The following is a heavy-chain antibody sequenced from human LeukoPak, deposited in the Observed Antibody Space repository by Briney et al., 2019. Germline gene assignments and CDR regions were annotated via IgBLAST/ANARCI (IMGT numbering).Heavy chain of an antibody. D-gene: IGHD6-19*01. V-gene: IGHV4-39*01. CDR1: GGSISSSSYY. J-gene: IGHJ5*02. CDR3: ARQAVAGTTPVWFGP. Sequence: SETLSLTCTVSGGSISSSSYYWGWIRQPPGKGLEWIGSIYYSGSTYYNPSLKSRVTISVDTSKNQFSLKLSSVTAADTAVYYCARQAVAGTTPVWFGPWGQGTLVTVSS. CDR2: IYYSGST.